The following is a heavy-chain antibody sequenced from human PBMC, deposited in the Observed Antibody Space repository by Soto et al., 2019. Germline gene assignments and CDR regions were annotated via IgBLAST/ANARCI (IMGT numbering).Heavy chain of an antibody. D-gene: IGHD5-18*01. J-gene: IGHJ4*02. CDR2: IYYSGST. V-gene: IGHV4-30-4*01. Sequence: SETLSLTCTVSGGSISSGDYYWSWIRQPPGKGLEWIGYIYYSGSTYYNPSLKSRVTISVDTSKNQFSLKLSSVTAADTAVYYCVGGGTAMVDYWGQGTLVTVSS. CDR3: VGGGTAMVDY. CDR1: GGSISSGDYY.